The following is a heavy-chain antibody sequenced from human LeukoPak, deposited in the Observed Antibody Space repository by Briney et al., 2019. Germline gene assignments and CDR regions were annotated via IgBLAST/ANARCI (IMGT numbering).Heavy chain of an antibody. CDR1: GGPISSGGYY. D-gene: IGHD1-14*01. V-gene: IGHV4-31*03. J-gene: IGHJ4*02. CDR3: ARGATGVFDY. CDR2: IYYSGST. Sequence: SQTLSLTCTVSGGPISSGGYYWSWIRQHPGKGLEWIGYIYYSGSTYYNPSLKSRVTISVDTSKNQFSLKLSSVTAADTAVYYCARGATGVFDYWGQGTLVTVSS.